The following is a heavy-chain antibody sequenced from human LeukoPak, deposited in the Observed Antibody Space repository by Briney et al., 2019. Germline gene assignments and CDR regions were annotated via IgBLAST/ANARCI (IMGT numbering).Heavy chain of an antibody. CDR2: ISGSGTI. CDR1: GGSINSY. CDR3: ARDSGTMGEVKFDP. J-gene: IGHJ5*02. Sequence: PSETLSLTCTVSGGSINSYWSWIRQPAGKGLEWIWRISGSGTITYNPALQSRLSISIDTSKNQFSLKLMSVTAADTAVYYCARDSGTMGEVKFDPWGQGTLVTVSS. D-gene: IGHD3-10*01. V-gene: IGHV4-4*07.